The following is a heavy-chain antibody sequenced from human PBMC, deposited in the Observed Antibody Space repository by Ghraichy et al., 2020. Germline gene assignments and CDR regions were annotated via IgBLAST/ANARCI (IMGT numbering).Heavy chain of an antibody. Sequence: SETLSLTCTVSGGSISSAYWSWIRQPPGKGLEWIAYIHYNGRTNSSPSLKSRVTTSVDTSKSQFSLKLSSVTAADTAVYYCARVTSSGARDYFDYWGQGTLVTVSS. D-gene: IGHD2-15*01. CDR2: IHYNGRT. V-gene: IGHV4-59*01. CDR3: ARVTSSGARDYFDY. CDR1: GGSISSAY. J-gene: IGHJ4*02.